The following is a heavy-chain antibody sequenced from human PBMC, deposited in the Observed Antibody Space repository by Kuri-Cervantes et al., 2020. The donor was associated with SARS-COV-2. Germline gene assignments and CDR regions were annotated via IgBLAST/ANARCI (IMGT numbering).Heavy chain of an antibody. J-gene: IGHJ4*02. V-gene: IGHV4-59*04. D-gene: IGHD3-22*01. Sequence: GSLRLSCTVSGGSISSYYWSWIRQPPGKGLEWIGYIYYSGSTYYNPSLKSRVTISVDTSKNQFSLKLSSVTAADTAVYYCATYYYDSSYLDYWGQGTLVTVSS. CDR3: ATYYYDSSYLDY. CDR2: IYYSGST. CDR1: GGSISSYY.